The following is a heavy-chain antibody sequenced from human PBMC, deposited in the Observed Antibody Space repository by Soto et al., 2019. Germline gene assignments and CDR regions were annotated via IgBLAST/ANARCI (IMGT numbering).Heavy chain of an antibody. V-gene: IGHV6-1*01. CDR3: ARDHELFDERWFDR. CDR2: TYYRSKWYN. D-gene: IGHD1-7*01. Sequence: SQTLSLTCAISGDSVSSNSAAWNWIRQSPSRGLEWLGRTYYRSKWYNDYAVSVKSRITINPDTSKNQFSLQLNSVTPEDTAVYYFARDHELFDERWFDRWGPGPLVTVSS. CDR1: GDSVSSNSAA. J-gene: IGHJ5*02.